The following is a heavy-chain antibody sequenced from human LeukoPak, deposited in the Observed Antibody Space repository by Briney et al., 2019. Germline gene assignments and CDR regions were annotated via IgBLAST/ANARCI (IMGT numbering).Heavy chain of an antibody. Sequence: ASVKVSCKASGGTFSSYAISWVRQAPGQGLEWMGGIIPIFGTANYAQKFQGRVTITTDESTSTAYMELSSLRSEDTAVYYCASPTSVSTSWGSYYFDYWGQGTLVTVSS. J-gene: IGHJ4*02. CDR1: GGTFSSYA. CDR2: IIPIFGTA. D-gene: IGHD6-13*01. V-gene: IGHV1-69*05. CDR3: ASPTSVSTSWGSYYFDY.